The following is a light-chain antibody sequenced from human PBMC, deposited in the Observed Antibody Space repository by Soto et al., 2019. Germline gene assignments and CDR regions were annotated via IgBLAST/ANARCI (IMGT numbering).Light chain of an antibody. CDR3: QQYNNWWT. V-gene: IGKV3-15*01. CDR1: QSVSSN. J-gene: IGKJ1*01. CDR2: GAS. Sequence: EVVRTECPATLSVAPGERATLSCRASQSVSSNLAWYQQKLGQAPRLLIYGASTRATGIPARFSGSGSGTDFTLTISSLQSEDLAVYYCQQYNNWWTFGQGTKVEIK.